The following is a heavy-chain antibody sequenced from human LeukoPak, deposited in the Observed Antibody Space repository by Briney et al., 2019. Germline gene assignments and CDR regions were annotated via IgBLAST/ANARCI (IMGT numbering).Heavy chain of an antibody. J-gene: IGHJ6*02. V-gene: IGHV1-69*13. Sequence: SVKVSCKASGGTFSSYAISWVRQAPGQGLEWMGGIIPIFGTANYAQKFQGRVTITADESTSTAYMELSSLRSEDTAVYYCARGQDYGDMKYLSVYYYYGVDVWGQGTTVTVSS. CDR2: IIPIFGTA. CDR1: GGTFSSYA. D-gene: IGHD4-17*01. CDR3: ARGQDYGDMKYLSVYYYYGVDV.